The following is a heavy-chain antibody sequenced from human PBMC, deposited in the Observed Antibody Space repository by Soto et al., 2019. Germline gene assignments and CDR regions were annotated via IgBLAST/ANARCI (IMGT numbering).Heavy chain of an antibody. CDR1: GFTFINTG. CDR3: ARIDGDFDY. V-gene: IGHV3-23*01. Sequence: EVQVLQSGGGLVPPGGSLRLSCAGSGFTFINTGMSWVRQAPGQGLEWVSAITGNGDTTYYADSVKGRFTISRDNSKSTLYLQLNSLRAEDTAVYYCARIDGDFDYRGQGTLVTVSS. D-gene: IGHD2-15*01. J-gene: IGHJ4*02. CDR2: ITGNGDTT.